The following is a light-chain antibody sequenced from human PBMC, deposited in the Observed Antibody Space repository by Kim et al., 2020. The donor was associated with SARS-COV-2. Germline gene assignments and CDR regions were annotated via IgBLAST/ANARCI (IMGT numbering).Light chain of an antibody. V-gene: IGKV1-5*01. J-gene: IGKJ1*01. CDR2: DAS. Sequence: VGDRVTVPCRASQSIRRWVALYQQKPGKAPKVLIYDASSLDRGVPSRFSGSGSGTEFALTISSLQPDDFATNFYQKYNSHIPPWTFGQGTKVDIK. CDR1: QSIRRW. CDR3: QKYNSHIPPWT.